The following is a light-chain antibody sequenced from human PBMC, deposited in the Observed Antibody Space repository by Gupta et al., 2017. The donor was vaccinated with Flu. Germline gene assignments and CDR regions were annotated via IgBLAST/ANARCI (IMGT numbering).Light chain of an antibody. J-gene: IGKJ1*01. V-gene: IGKV1-5*03. CDR1: QSVGSD. Sequence: IQVPQSPSTLSASAGDRVTLTCRASQSVGSDLAWYQHKPGKAPTLLINRASNLDSGVPSRFSGSGSGTEFTVTISSVQTDDCATYYCQQYEAEPLRFGQGTKVEMK. CDR2: RAS. CDR3: QQYEAEPLR.